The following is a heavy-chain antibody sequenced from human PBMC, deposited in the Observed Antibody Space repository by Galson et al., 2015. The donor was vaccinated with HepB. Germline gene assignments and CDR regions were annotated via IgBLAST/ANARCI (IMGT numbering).Heavy chain of an antibody. CDR1: GDSVSSNSAA. V-gene: IGHV6-1*01. J-gene: IGHJ6*03. CDR3: ARERWYDFWSGYTQYYYYYYYMDV. Sequence: CAISGDSVSSNSAAWNWIRQSPSRGLEWLGRTYYRSKWYNDYAVSVRSRITINPDTSKNQFSLQPNSVTPEDTAVYYCARERWYDFWSGYTQYYYYYYYMDVWGKGTTVTVSS. D-gene: IGHD3-3*01. CDR2: TYYRSKWYN.